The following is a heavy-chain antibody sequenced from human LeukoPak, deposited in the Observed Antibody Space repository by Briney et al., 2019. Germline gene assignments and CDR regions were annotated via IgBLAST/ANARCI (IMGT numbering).Heavy chain of an antibody. CDR1: GDSISSSSYY. CDR2: IYYSGST. J-gene: IGHJ4*02. D-gene: IGHD1-1*01. V-gene: IGHV4-39*01. CDR3: ATSREGTIDY. Sequence: SETLSLTCTVSGDSISSSSYYWGWIRQPPGKGLEWIGSIYYSGSTYYNPSLKSRVTISVDTSKNQFSLKLSSVTAADTAVYYCATSREGTIDYWGQGTLVTVSS.